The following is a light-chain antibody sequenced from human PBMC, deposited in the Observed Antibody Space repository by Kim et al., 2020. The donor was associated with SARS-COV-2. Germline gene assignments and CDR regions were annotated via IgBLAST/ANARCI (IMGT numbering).Light chain of an antibody. J-gene: IGLJ2*01. V-gene: IGLV1-51*01. CDR3: GTWDNSGAA. CDR1: SSNLGNHY. Sequence: PGPMVTISCYRSSSNLGNHYVSWYQPFPGTAPQLLIYDNNTKPSRIPDRFSGSNSGTSPTLGITGLQTGDEADHYCGTWDNSGAAFGGGTQLTVL. CDR2: DNN.